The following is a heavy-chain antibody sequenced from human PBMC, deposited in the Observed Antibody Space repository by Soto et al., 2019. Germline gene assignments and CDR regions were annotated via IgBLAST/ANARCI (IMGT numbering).Heavy chain of an antibody. CDR1: GDSISSTSYY. CDR3: ARHRVVVAATIYWFDP. J-gene: IGHJ5*02. D-gene: IGHD2-15*01. Sequence: QLQLQESGPGLVKPSETLSLTCTVSGDSISSTSYYWGWIRQPPGKGLEWIGSIYYSGSTYYNPSFKSLVPISVDTSKNQFSLKLYSVTAADTAVYYCARHRVVVAATIYWFDPWGQGTLVTVSS. CDR2: IYYSGST. V-gene: IGHV4-39*01.